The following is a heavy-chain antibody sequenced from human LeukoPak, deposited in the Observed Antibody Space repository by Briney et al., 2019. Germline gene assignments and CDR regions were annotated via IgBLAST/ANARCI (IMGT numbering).Heavy chain of an antibody. J-gene: IGHJ4*02. CDR1: GGSISSSNC. CDR3: ARDLNL. V-gene: IGHV4-4*02. CDR2: IYHSGST. Sequence: SETLSLTCAVSGGSISSSNCWRWVRQPPGKGLEWIGEIYHSGSTNYNPSLKSRATLSVDTSKNQFSLKLRSVTAADTAVYYCARDLNLGGQGTLVTVSS.